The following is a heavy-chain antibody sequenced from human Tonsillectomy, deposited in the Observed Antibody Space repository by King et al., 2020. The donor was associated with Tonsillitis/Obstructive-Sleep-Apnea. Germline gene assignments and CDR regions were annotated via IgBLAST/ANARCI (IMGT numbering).Heavy chain of an antibody. CDR3: TKAVGTTVTAYFDY. Sequence: DVQLVESGGGLVQPGRSLRLSCAASGFTFDEYAMHWVRQAPGEGLEWVSGISWNSGSIVYADSVKGRFTISRDNAKNSLYLQMISLRSEDTALYYCTKAVGTTVTAYFDYWGQGTLVTVSS. CDR1: GFTFDEYA. J-gene: IGHJ4*02. CDR2: ISWNSGSI. V-gene: IGHV3-9*01. D-gene: IGHD4-17*01.